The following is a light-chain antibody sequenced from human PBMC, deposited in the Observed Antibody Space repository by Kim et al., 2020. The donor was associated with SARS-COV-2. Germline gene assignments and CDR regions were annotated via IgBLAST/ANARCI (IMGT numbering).Light chain of an antibody. CDR2: TIT. V-gene: IGLV2-11*01. CDR1: SSDVGGYNY. J-gene: IGLJ3*02. CDR3: CSYAGIYTWV. Sequence: QSALTQPRSVSGFPGQSVTISCSGTSSDVGGYNYVSWYQQHPGKAPQLIIYTITKRPSGVPDRFSGSKSGNTASLTISRLQTEDEADYYCCSYAGIYTWVFGGGTKRTVL.